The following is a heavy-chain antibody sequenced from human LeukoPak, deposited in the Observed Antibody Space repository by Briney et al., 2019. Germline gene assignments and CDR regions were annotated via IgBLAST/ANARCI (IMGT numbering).Heavy chain of an antibody. CDR1: GFTFSGSG. J-gene: IGHJ4*02. CDR2: SGDSDGST. D-gene: IGHD2-15*01. V-gene: IGHV3-23*01. CDR3: AKGGCRGTCNPLAY. Sequence: GGSLRLSCAASGFTFSGSGMSWVRQAPGKGLEWISSSGDSDGSTYYADSLKGRFTISRDNSRNTLYLQMNNLRAEDTAVYYCAKGGCRGTCNPLAYWGQGALVTVSP.